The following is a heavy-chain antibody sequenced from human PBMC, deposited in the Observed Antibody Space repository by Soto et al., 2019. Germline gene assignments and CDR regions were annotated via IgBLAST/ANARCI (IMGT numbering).Heavy chain of an antibody. CDR1: GGSISSYY. CDR3: ARVDYYGSGSYYSFDY. D-gene: IGHD3-10*01. V-gene: IGHV4-59*01. J-gene: IGHJ4*02. Sequence: QVQLQESGPGLEKPSETLSLTCTVSGGSISSYYWSWIRQPPGEGLEWIGYIYYSGSTNYNPSLKRLVTMSVDMSKNQFSLQLSSVTAADTAVYYCARVDYYGSGSYYSFDYWGQGTLVTVSS. CDR2: IYYSGST.